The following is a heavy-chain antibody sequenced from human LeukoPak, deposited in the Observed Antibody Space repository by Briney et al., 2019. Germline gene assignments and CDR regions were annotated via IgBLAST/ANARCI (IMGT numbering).Heavy chain of an antibody. CDR1: GASISSYY. Sequence: SETLSLTCTVSGASISSYYWSWIRQPAGKGLEWIGRIYVSGSTTYNPSLESRVTMSLDTSKNQISLKVSSVTAADTAVYYCARISRGTVPDYWGQGTLVTVSS. CDR3: ARISRGTVPDY. J-gene: IGHJ4*02. D-gene: IGHD3-10*01. V-gene: IGHV4-4*07. CDR2: IYVSGST.